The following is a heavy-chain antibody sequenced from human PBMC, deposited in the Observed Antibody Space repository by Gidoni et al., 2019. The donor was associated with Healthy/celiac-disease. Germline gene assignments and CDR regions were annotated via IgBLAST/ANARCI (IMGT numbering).Heavy chain of an antibody. D-gene: IGHD2-2*01. J-gene: IGHJ4*02. CDR1: GGSISSGGYS. V-gene: IGHV4-30-2*01. CDR3: AREGYCSSTSCYGGFDY. Sequence: QLQLQESGSGLVQPSQTLSLTCAVPGGSISSGGYSWSWIRQPPGKGLEWIGYSYHSGSTYYNPSLKSRVTISVDRSKNQFSLKLSSVTAADTAVYYCAREGYCSSTSCYGGFDYWGQGTLVTVSS. CDR2: SYHSGST.